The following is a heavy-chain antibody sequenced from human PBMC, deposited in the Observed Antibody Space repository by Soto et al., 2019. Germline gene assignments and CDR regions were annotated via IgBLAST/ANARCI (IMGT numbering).Heavy chain of an antibody. CDR2: IIPIFGTA. V-gene: IGHV1-69*13. CDR1: GGTFSSYA. D-gene: IGHD2-15*01. Sequence: SVKVSCKASGGTFSSYAISWVRQAPGQGLEWMGGIIPIFGTANYAQKFQGRVTITADESTSTAYMELSSLRSEDTAVYYCARDQEVVAAPPACCIDPSGPGTLVTVSS. J-gene: IGHJ5*02. CDR3: ARDQEVVAAPPACCIDP.